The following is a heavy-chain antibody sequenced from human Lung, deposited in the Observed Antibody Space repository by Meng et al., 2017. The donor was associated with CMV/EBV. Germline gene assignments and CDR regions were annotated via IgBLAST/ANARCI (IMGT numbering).Heavy chain of an antibody. CDR3: ARDRTGDCSSTSCYNYYYYYGMDV. Sequence: SVXVSXXASGGTFSNYAFSWVRQAPGQGLEWMGGIIPIFGIANYAQKFQGRVTIATDESTSTAYMELISLRPEDTAVYYCARDRTGDCSSTSCYNYYYYYGMDVWGEGNXVT. CDR2: IIPIFGIA. J-gene: IGHJ6*01. D-gene: IGHD2-2*02. CDR1: GGTFSNYA. V-gene: IGHV1-69*05.